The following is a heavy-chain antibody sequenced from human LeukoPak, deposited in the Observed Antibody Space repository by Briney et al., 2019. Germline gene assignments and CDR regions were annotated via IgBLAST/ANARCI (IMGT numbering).Heavy chain of an antibody. V-gene: IGHV1-46*01. Sequence: ASVKVSCXASGYTFTSYYMHGVRQAPGQGLEWMGIINPSGGSTSYAQKLQGRVTMTRDTSTSTVYMELSSLRSEDTAVYYCAASPSGSGRDRLRFDPWGQGTLVTVSS. CDR3: AASPSGSGRDRLRFDP. CDR1: GYTFTSYY. J-gene: IGHJ5*02. CDR2: INPSGGST. D-gene: IGHD3-10*01.